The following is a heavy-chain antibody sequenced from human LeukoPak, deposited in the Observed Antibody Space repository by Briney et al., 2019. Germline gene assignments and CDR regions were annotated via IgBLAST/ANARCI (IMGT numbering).Heavy chain of an antibody. CDR3: ARASPIAIFGVVEYFDY. Sequence: GASVKVSCKASGYTFTGYCMHWVRQAPGQGLEWMGWINPNSGGTNYAQKFQGRVTMTRDTSISTAYMELNRLRSDDTAVYYCARASPIAIFGVVEYFDYWGQGTLVTVSS. CDR2: INPNSGGT. V-gene: IGHV1-2*02. D-gene: IGHD3-3*01. CDR1: GYTFTGYC. J-gene: IGHJ4*02.